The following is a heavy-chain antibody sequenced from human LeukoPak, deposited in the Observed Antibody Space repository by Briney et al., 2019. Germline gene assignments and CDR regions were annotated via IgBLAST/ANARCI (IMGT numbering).Heavy chain of an antibody. CDR3: ARKTDSGGQGDY. J-gene: IGHJ4*02. CDR1: GFTCRNYG. V-gene: IGHV3-23*01. D-gene: IGHD3-22*01. Sequence: PGGSLRLSCAASGFTCRNYGLTWVRQAPGKGLEWVSSIGDSPDNTYYADSVKGRFTISRDNSKNTLYLQMNSLRAEDTAVYYCARKTDSGGQGDYWGPGTLVTVSS. CDR2: IGDSPDNT.